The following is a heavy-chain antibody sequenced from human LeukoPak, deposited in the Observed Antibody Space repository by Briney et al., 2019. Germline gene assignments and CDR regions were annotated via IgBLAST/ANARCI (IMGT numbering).Heavy chain of an antibody. J-gene: IGHJ4*02. CDR2: IYYSGNT. CDR3: ARRYRRDGYNYDY. CDR1: GGSISSSSYY. D-gene: IGHD5-24*01. Sequence: SETLSLTCTVSGGSISSSSYYWGWIRQPPGKGLEWIRSIYYSGNTYYNPSLKSRVTISVDTSKNQFSLKLSSVTAADTAVYYCARRYRRDGYNYDYWGQGTLVTVSS. V-gene: IGHV4-39*01.